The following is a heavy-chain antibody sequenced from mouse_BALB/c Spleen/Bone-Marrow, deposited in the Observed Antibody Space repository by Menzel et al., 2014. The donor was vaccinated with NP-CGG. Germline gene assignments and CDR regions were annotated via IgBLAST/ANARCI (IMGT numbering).Heavy chain of an antibody. CDR3: ARGIRYPYAMDY. CDR2: ISTYYGNT. D-gene: IGHD2-14*01. Sequence: VQLQESGPELVRPGVSVKISCKGSGYTFTDYVMHWVKQSHAKSLEWIGVISTYYGNTNYNQKFKGKATMTVDKSSSTAYMGLARLTSEDSAIYYCARGIRYPYAMDYWGQGTSVTVSS. J-gene: IGHJ4*01. CDR1: GYTFTDYV. V-gene: IGHV1-67*01.